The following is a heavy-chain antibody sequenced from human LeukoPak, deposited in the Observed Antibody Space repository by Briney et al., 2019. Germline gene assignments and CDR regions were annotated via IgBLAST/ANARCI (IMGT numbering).Heavy chain of an antibody. D-gene: IGHD3-22*01. V-gene: IGHV5-51*01. CDR3: ARQDYYDSSGYYYTLFDY. CDR2: IYPGDSDT. CDR1: GYSFTSYW. J-gene: IGHJ4*02. Sequence: GESLKISFKGSGYSFTSYWIGWVRQMPGKGLEWVGIIYPGDSDTRYSPSFQGQVTISADKSISTAYLQWSSLKASDTAMYYCARQDYYDSSGYYYTLFDYWGQGTLVTVSS.